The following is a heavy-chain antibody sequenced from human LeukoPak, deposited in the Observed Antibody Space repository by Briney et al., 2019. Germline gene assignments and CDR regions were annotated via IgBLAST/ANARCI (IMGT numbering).Heavy chain of an antibody. V-gene: IGHV1-2*06. CDR3: ARKLRDYNNYYYGMDV. D-gene: IGHD4-11*01. Sequence: GASVKVSCKASGYSFTDYYIHWVRQAPGQGLEWMGRIKPNTGGTNYAQKFQGRVTMTGDTSISTAYMELSSLRSDDTAVYFCARKLRDYNNYYYGMDVWGQGTTVTVTS. J-gene: IGHJ6*02. CDR2: IKPNTGGT. CDR1: GYSFTDYY.